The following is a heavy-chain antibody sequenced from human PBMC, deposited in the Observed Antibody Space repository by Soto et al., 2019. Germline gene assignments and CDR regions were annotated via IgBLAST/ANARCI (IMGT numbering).Heavy chain of an antibody. CDR3: TRRQSAAGSPYYYYGIDV. CDR2: IRSKANSYAT. D-gene: IGHD6-13*01. Sequence: EVQLVESGGGLVQPGGSLKLSCAASGFTFSGSAMHWVRQASGKGLEWVGRIRSKANSYATAYAASVKGRFTISRDDAKNTAYLQMNSLKTEDTAVYYCTRRQSAAGSPYYYYGIDVWGQGTTVTVSS. V-gene: IGHV3-73*02. CDR1: GFTFSGSA. J-gene: IGHJ6*02.